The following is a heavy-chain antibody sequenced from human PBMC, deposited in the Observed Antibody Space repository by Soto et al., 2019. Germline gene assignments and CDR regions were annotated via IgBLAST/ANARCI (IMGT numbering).Heavy chain of an antibody. CDR3: ARSRLYSGSYKEFDY. V-gene: IGHV3-9*01. CDR2: ISWNSDTI. Sequence: LVLSCAASGFTFDDYAMSCVRQAPGKDLEWVSGISWNSDTIGYADSVKGRFTISKDTSKNQVVLTMTNMDPVDTATYYCARSRLYSGSYKEFDYWGQGTLVTGSS. J-gene: IGHJ4*02. CDR1: GFTFDDYA. D-gene: IGHD1-26*01.